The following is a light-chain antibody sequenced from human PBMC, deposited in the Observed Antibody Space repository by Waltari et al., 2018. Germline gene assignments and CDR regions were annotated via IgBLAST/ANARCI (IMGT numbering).Light chain of an antibody. V-gene: IGLV2-11*01. J-gene: IGLJ1*01. Sequence: QSALTQPRSVSGSPGQSVTISCTATASDVGGYEYVSWYQHHPGKAPKLLIYDVTKRPSGVPDRFSGSKSGNTASLTISGLHGEDEADYYCCSYADNNIYVFGTGTNVAVL. CDR3: CSYADNNIYV. CDR2: DVT. CDR1: ASDVGGYEY.